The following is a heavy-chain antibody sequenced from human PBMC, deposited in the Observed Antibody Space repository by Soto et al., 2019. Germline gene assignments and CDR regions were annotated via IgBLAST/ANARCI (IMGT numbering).Heavy chain of an antibody. V-gene: IGHV3-23*01. J-gene: IGHJ4*02. CDR1: GFIFSNYA. CDR3: AKAGIYSSPFDS. Sequence: EVQLLEAGGGLVQPGESLRLSCTASGFIFSNYAMTWVRQAPGRGLERVAKIGGGGGSTFYADSVKGRFTISSDNSKSPLYLQMSSLRDEGTDVYYCAKAGIYSSPFDSWGQGALVTGST. CDR2: IGGGGGST. D-gene: IGHD2-21*01.